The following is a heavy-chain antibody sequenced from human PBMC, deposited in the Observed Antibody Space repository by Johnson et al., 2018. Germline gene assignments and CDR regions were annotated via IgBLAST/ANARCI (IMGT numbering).Heavy chain of an antibody. J-gene: IGHJ1*01. Sequence: QVQLVQSGGGVVQPGRSLRLSCAASGLTFNSYGMHWVRQAPGKGLEWVAVISYAGINKYYADSVKGRFPISRDNSKNTLYLQMNSLIAEDTAVDYCARDLLGGATDVVQRWGQGTLVTVSS. V-gene: IGHV3-30*03. CDR3: ARDLLGGATDVVQR. CDR2: ISYAGINK. CDR1: GLTFNSYG. D-gene: IGHD1-26*01.